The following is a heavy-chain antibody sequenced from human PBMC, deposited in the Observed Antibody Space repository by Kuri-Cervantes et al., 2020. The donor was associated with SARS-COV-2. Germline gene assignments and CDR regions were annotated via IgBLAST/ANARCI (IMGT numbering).Heavy chain of an antibody. V-gene: IGHV3-30-3*01. D-gene: IGHD3-3*01. CDR2: ISYDGSNK. CDR1: GFTFSSYA. CDR3: ARGGMWSGYLYNDY. J-gene: IGHJ4*02. Sequence: GESLKISCAASGFTFSSYAMHWVRQAPGKGLEWVAVISYDGSNKYYADSVKGRFTISRDNAKNTLYLQMNSLRAEDTAVYYCARGGMWSGYLYNDYWGQGTLVTVSS.